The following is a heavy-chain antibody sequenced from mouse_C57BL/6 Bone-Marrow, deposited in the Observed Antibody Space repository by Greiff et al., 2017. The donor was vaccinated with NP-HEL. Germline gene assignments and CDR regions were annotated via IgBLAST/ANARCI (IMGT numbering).Heavy chain of an antibody. D-gene: IGHD1-1*01. CDR2: IDPSDSYT. V-gene: IGHV1-69*01. CDR3: ERSRRYRGFAY. J-gene: IGHJ3*01. CDR1: GYTFTSYW. Sequence: QVQLQQPGAELVMPGASVKLSCKASGYTFTSYWMHWVKQRPGQGLEWIGEIDPSDSYTNYNQKFKGKSTLTVDKSSSTAYMQLSSLTSEDSAVYYCERSRRYRGFAYWGQGTLVTVSA.